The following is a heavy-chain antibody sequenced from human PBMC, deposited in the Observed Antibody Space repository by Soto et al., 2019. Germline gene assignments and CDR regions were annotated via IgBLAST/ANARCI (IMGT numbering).Heavy chain of an antibody. CDR1: GGSISSSSYS. D-gene: IGHD2-2*01. V-gene: IGHV4-39*01. J-gene: IGHJ6*02. CDR2: IYYSGST. Sequence: QLQLQESGPRLVKPSETLSLTCSVSGGSISSSSYSWGWIRQPPGKGLEWIGTIYYSGSTHYNPSLEGRVAISADTPNNQLSLRLSSVTAADTAVYYCGRQPGHCGSTTCFGYYSVDVWGQGTTLTVS. CDR3: GRQPGHCGSTTCFGYYSVDV.